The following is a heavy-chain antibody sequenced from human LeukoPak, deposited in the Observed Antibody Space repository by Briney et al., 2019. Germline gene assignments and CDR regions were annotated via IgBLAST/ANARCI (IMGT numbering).Heavy chain of an antibody. CDR3: AKSSPPPLRY. CDR2: ISSSGSTI. V-gene: IGHV3-48*03. CDR1: GFTFSSYE. Sequence: GGSLRLSCAASGFTFSSYEMNWVRQAPGKGLEWVSYISSSGSTIYYADSVKGRFTISRDNAKNSLYLQMNSLRAEDTAVYYCAKSSPPPLRYWGQGTLVTVSS. J-gene: IGHJ4*02.